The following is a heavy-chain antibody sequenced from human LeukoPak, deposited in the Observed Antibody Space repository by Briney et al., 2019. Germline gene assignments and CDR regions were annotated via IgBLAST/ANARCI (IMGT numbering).Heavy chain of an antibody. Sequence: QPGGSLRLSCAASGFTFSSYEMNWVRQAPGKGLEWVSYISSSGSTIYYADSVKGRFTISRDNAKNSLYLQMNSLRAEDTAVYYCARGLTFGGVIPRGYWGQGTLVTVSS. V-gene: IGHV3-48*03. CDR2: ISSSGSTI. D-gene: IGHD3-16*02. J-gene: IGHJ4*02. CDR1: GFTFSSYE. CDR3: ARGLTFGGVIPRGY.